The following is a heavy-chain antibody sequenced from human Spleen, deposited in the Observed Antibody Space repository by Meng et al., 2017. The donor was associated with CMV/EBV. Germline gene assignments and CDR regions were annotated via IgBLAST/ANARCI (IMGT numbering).Heavy chain of an antibody. J-gene: IGHJ5*02. D-gene: IGHD1-20*01. CDR2: ILHTGNP. V-gene: IGHV4-4*01. CDR1: GSISAPSW. CDR3: ARAKYHWNAFDP. Sequence: GSISAPSWWTWVRQPPGRGLAWIGDILHTGNPNYTPSLKSRITMSVAKSNNRFSLTLTSVTAADAAVYSCARAKYHWNAFDPWGQGTLVTVSS.